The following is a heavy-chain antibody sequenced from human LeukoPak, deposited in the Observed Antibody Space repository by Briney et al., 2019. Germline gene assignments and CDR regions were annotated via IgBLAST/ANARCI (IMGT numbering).Heavy chain of an antibody. CDR1: GFTFSTYA. CDR2: IGGSSGST. J-gene: IGHJ4*02. D-gene: IGHD2-2*01. Sequence: GGSPRLSRAASGFTFSTYAMSWVRPAPGKGLEWVSAIGGSSGSTNYADSVKGRVTISRDSSKNTVYLQMNSLSAEDTAVYYCAKGRCSTTSCYLLDYWGQGTLVTVSS. V-gene: IGHV3-23*01. CDR3: AKGRCSTTSCYLLDY.